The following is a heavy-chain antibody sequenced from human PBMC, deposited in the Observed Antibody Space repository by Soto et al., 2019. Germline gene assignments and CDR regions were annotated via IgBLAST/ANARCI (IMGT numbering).Heavy chain of an antibody. CDR1: GFTFSSYG. CDR3: AKAPGAVAGPFDY. CDR2: ISYDGSNK. J-gene: IGHJ4*02. D-gene: IGHD6-19*01. V-gene: IGHV3-30*18. Sequence: TGGSLRLSCAASGFTFSSYGMHWVRQAPGKGLEWVAVISYDGSNKYYADSVKGRFTISRDNSKNTLYLQMNSLRAEDTAVYYCAKAPGAVAGPFDYWGQGTLVTVSS.